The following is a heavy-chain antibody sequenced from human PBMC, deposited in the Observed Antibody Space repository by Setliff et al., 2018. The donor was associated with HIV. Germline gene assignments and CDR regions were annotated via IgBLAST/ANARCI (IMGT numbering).Heavy chain of an antibody. Sequence: ASVKVSCKAFGYTFTGYYMHWVRQAPGQGLEWMGWINPKSGATNYTQNFQGRVTMSRDTSISTAYMELSRLKSDDTAVYYCARDGGGPGDYYYYYMDVWAKGTTVTVSS. CDR1: GYTFTGYY. D-gene: IGHD3-16*01. V-gene: IGHV1-2*02. CDR3: ARDGGGPGDYYYYYMDV. CDR2: INPKSGAT. J-gene: IGHJ6*03.